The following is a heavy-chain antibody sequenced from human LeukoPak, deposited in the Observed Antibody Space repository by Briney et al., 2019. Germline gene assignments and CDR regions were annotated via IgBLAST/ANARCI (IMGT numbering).Heavy chain of an antibody. CDR3: ARDPDEADYYDSSGSVSAFDI. Sequence: ASVKVSCKVSGYTLTELSMHWVRQAPGKGLEWMGGFDPEDGETIYAKKFQGRVTMTEDTSTDTAYMELSSLRSEDTAVYYCARDPDEADYYDSSGSVSAFDIWGQGTMVTVSS. D-gene: IGHD3-22*01. J-gene: IGHJ3*02. CDR1: GYTLTELS. CDR2: FDPEDGET. V-gene: IGHV1-24*01.